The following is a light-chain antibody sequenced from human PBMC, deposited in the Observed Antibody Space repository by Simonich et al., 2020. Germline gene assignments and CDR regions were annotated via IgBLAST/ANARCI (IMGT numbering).Light chain of an antibody. J-gene: IGKJ2*01. V-gene: IGKV4-1*01. CDR2: WAA. Sequence: IVMTQSPDSLAVSLGERATINCKSSQSVLYSSNNKNYLAWYQQKPGQPPKLLIYWAATRESGVPDRCSGSGSGTDVTLTISSLQAEDVAVYYCQQYYSTPYTFGQGTKLEIK. CDR1: QSVLYSSNNKNY. CDR3: QQYYSTPYT.